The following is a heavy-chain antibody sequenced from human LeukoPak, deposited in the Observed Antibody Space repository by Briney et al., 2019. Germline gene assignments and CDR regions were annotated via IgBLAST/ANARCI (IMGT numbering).Heavy chain of an antibody. CDR2: IYPSGGST. V-gene: IGHV1-46*01. CDR1: GYTFTSYY. D-gene: IGHD6-6*01. J-gene: IGHJ4*02. Sequence: GASVKVSCKASGYTFTSYYMHWVRQAPGQGLEWMGIIYPSGGSTSYAQKFQGRVTMTRDMSTSTVYMELTSLRPEDTAVYYCARDLSFSSSSSGSYFDYWGQGTLVTVSS. CDR3: ARDLSFSSSSSGSYFDY.